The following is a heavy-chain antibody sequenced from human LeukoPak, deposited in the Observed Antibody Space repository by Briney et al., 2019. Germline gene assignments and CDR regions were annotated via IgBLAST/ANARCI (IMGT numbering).Heavy chain of an antibody. CDR3: ARSEGSEKDDAFDI. D-gene: IGHD3-3*01. Sequence: GGSLRLSCAASGFTYSTCWMNWDRQAPGKGLEWVANMNQDGSLQYYVDSAKGRFTISRDNAKNSLYLQMNSLRAEDTAVYYCARSEGSEKDDAFDIWGQGTMVTVSS. CDR1: GFTYSTCW. CDR2: MNQDGSLQ. J-gene: IGHJ3*02. V-gene: IGHV3-7*03.